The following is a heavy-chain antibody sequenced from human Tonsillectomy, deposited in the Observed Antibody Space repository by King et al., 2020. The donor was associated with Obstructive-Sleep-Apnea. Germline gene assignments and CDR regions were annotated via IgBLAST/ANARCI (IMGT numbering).Heavy chain of an antibody. CDR3: ARDGPADSSSSQWEYGMDV. V-gene: IGHV3-30*04. CDR1: GFTFSTYA. CDR2: ISFDGSNK. D-gene: IGHD6-6*01. Sequence: VQLVESGGGVVQPGKSLRLSCAASGFTFSTYAMHWVRQAPGKGLEWVAFISFDGSNKYYADSVKGRFPVSRDYSKNTLYLQMNSLRPEDTGVYYCARDGPADSSSSQWEYGMDVWGQGTTVTVAS. J-gene: IGHJ6*02.